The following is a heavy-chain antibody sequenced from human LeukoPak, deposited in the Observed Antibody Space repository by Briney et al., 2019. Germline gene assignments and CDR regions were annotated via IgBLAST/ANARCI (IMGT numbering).Heavy chain of an antibody. V-gene: IGHV3-23*01. D-gene: IGHD1-26*01. CDR1: GFCSHIYV. CDR2: INDSGDNI. CDR3: AKDRHGIVGATPFDH. Sequence: PGGSLRLSCVASGFCSHIYVMSWVRQAPGKGLEWVSSINDSGDNINYADSVKGRFSISRDNSKSTLYLQMNSLRPEDTAVYYCAKDRHGIVGATPFDHWGQGTLVIVSS. J-gene: IGHJ4*02.